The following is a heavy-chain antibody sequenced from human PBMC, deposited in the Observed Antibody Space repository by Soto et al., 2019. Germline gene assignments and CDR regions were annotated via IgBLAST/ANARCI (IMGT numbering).Heavy chain of an antibody. CDR1: GYTFSSYG. CDR3: AIEGDVPYYLNGMDI. CDR2: ISGYNGKT. Sequence: QGQLVQSGGEVKKPGASVKVSCKSSGYTFSSYGISWVRQAPGQGLEWMGWISGYNGKTNYAQKVQDRVTMTTNTSTITVYMELRSMQSDDTAVYYCAIEGDVPYYLNGMDIWGQGTTVNGSS. D-gene: IGHD3-22*01. V-gene: IGHV1-18*01. J-gene: IGHJ6*02.